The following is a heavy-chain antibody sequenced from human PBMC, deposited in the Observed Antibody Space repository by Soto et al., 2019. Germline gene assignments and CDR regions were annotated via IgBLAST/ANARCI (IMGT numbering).Heavy chain of an antibody. J-gene: IGHJ3*02. CDR3: ARQAIRGWYSTDKAAFDI. V-gene: IGHV4-39*01. Sequence: SETLSLTCTVSGGSISSSSYYWGWIRQPPGKGLEWIGSIYYSGSTYYNPSLKSRVTISVDTSKNQFSLKLSSVTAADTAVYYCARQAIRGWYSTDKAAFDIWGQGTMVTVSS. D-gene: IGHD6-19*01. CDR2: IYYSGST. CDR1: GGSISSSSYY.